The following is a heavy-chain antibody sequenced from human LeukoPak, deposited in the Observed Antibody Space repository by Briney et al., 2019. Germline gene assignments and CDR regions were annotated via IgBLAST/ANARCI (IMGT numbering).Heavy chain of an antibody. J-gene: IGHJ3*02. D-gene: IGHD5/OR15-5a*01. CDR2: MNPNSGNT. CDR1: GYTFTSYD. CDR3: ARAGFYDSSDAFDI. V-gene: IGHV1-8*01. Sequence: ASVKVSCKASGYTFTSYDINWVRQATGQGLEWMGSMNPNSGNTGYAQKFQGRVTMTRNTSISTAYMELSSLRSEDTAVYYCARAGFYDSSDAFDIWGQGTMVTVSS.